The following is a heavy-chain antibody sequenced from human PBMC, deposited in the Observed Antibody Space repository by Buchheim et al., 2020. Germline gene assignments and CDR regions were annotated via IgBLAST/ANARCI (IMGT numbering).Heavy chain of an antibody. J-gene: IGHJ4*02. Sequence: QVQLVQSGAEVKKPGASVKVSCKASGYTFTGHYMHWVRQAPGQGLEWMGWINPNSGVTNYAQQFQGRVTMTREKYISTAYMELTRLTSDDTAVYFCARGQTTVEVDYWGQGTL. CDR3: ARGQTTVEVDY. CDR2: INPNSGVT. D-gene: IGHD4-23*01. V-gene: IGHV1-2*02. CDR1: GYTFTGHY.